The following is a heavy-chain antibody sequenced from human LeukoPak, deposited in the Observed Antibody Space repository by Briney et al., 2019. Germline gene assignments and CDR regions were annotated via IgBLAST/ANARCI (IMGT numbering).Heavy chain of an antibody. V-gene: IGHV3-74*01. CDR1: GFAFSAYW. J-gene: IGHJ4*02. CDR2: INSDGSST. Sequence: PGGSLRLSCAASGFAFSAYWMHWVRQAPGKGLEWVSRINSDGSSTYYADSVKGRFTVSRDNAKNTLYLQMNGLRAEDTAVYYCAKILTDFDYWGQGTLVTVSS. CDR3: AKILTDFDY.